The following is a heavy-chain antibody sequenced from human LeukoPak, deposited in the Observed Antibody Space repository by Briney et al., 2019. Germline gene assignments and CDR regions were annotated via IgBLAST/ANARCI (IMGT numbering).Heavy chain of an antibody. CDR3: ARDGSIAARGRYYYYMDV. CDR1: GYTFTSYG. J-gene: IGHJ6*03. Sequence: APVKVSCKASGYTFTSYGISWVRQAPGQGLEWMGWISAYNGNTNYAQKLQGRVTMTTDTSTSTAYMELRSLRSDDTAVYYCARDGSIAARGRYYYYMDVWGKGTTVTVSS. CDR2: ISAYNGNT. V-gene: IGHV1-18*01. D-gene: IGHD6-6*01.